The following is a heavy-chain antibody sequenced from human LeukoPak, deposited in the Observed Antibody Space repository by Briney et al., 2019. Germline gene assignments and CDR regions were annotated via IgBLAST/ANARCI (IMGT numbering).Heavy chain of an antibody. D-gene: IGHD3-3*01. CDR3: ARGTGTIFGVVIKRNWFDP. CDR1: GFTFCSYS. CDR2: ISSSSSYI. Sequence: GGSLRLSCAASGFTFCSYSKNWVRQAPGKGLEWVSSISSSSSYIYYADSVKGRFTISRDNAKNSLYLQMNSLRAEDTAAYICARGTGTIFGVVIKRNWFDPWGQGTLVTVSS. J-gene: IGHJ5*02. V-gene: IGHV3-21*01.